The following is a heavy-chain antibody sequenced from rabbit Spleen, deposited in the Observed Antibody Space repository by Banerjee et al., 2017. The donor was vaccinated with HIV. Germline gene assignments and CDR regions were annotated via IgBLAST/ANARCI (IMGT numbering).Heavy chain of an antibody. Sequence: QPLEESGGDLVKPGASLTPTCTASGVSFSSSSYMCWVRQAPGKGLEWIACIDTGSSGFTYYATWARGRFTCSKTSSTTVTLQMTRLTAADTATYFCARDSSSSFSSYGMDLWGQGTLVTVS. D-gene: IGHD1-1*01. CDR3: ARDSSSSFSSYGMDL. V-gene: IGHV1S40*01. CDR2: IDTGSSGFT. J-gene: IGHJ6*01. CDR1: GVSFSSSSY.